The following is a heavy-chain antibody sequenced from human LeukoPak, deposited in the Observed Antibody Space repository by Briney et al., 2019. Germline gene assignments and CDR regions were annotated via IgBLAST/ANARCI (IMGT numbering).Heavy chain of an antibody. CDR2: IYRGDST. D-gene: IGHD3-10*02. Sequence: GGSLRLSCAASGFTVSSNYMSWVRQAPGKGLEWVSVIYRGDSTYYADSVKGRFTISRDNSKNTLYLQMNSLRAEDTAVYYCAKDDPYVGSDYWGQGTLVTVSS. CDR3: AKDDPYVGSDY. J-gene: IGHJ4*02. CDR1: GFTVSSNY. V-gene: IGHV3-53*01.